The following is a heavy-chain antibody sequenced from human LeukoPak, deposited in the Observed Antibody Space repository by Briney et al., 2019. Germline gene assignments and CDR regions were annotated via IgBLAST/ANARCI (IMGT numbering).Heavy chain of an antibody. CDR2: ISSNGGST. V-gene: IGHV3-64*01. J-gene: IGHJ6*02. D-gene: IGHD2-2*02. CDR3: ARDLYPYPRYGMDV. Sequence: GGSLRLSCAASGSTFSNYAMYWVRQAPGKGLEYVSAISSNGGSTYYANSVNGRFTISRDNSKNTLYLQMGSLRAEDMGVYYCARDLYPYPRYGMDVWGQGTTVTVSS. CDR1: GSTFSNYA.